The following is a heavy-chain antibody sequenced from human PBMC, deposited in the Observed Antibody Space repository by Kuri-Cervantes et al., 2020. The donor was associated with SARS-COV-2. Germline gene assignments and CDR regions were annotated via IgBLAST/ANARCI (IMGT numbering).Heavy chain of an antibody. CDR1: GFTFSTYS. CDR2: ISGSSSRI. D-gene: IGHD1-26*01. CDR3: AREEIVGATTILDY. V-gene: IGHV3-48*01. J-gene: IGHJ4*02. Sequence: GESLKISCATSGFTFSTYSMNWVRQAPGKGLEWVSYISGSSSRIYYADSVKGRFTISRDNAKNLLYLQMNNQRVEDTAIYYCAREEIVGATTILDYWGQGTLVTVSS.